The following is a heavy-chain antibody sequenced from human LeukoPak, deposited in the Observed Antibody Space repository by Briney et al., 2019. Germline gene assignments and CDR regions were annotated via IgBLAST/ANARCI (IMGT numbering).Heavy chain of an antibody. CDR2: IWYDGSNK. CDR1: GFTFSSYG. CDR3: ARPPSSSSDYLDY. D-gene: IGHD6-6*01. Sequence: GGSLRLSCAASGFTFSSYGMHWVRQAPGKGLEWVAVIWYDGSNKYYADSGKGRFTISRDNSKNTLCLQMNSLRAEDTAVYYCARPPSSSSDYLDYWGQGTLVTVSS. J-gene: IGHJ4*02. V-gene: IGHV3-33*01.